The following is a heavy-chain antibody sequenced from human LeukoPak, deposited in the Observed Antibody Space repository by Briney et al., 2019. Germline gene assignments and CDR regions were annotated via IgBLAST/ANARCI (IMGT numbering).Heavy chain of an antibody. D-gene: IGHD6-25*01. Sequence: PSETLSLTCTVSGGSISSSSYYWGWIRQPPGKGLEWIGEINHSGSTNYNPSLKSRVTISVDTSKNQFSLKLSSVTAADTAVYYCARGQRRRLYYGMDVWGQGTTVTVSS. CDR3: ARGQRRRLYYGMDV. CDR1: GGSISSSSYY. J-gene: IGHJ6*02. CDR2: INHSGST. V-gene: IGHV4-39*07.